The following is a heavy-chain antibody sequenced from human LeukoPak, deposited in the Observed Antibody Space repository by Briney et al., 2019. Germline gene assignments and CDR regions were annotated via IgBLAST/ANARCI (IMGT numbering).Heavy chain of an antibody. J-gene: IGHJ6*02. V-gene: IGHV4-4*08. CDR1: GTSISNYY. Sequence: SETLSLTCTVSGTSISNYYWSWIRQPPGKGLEWIGYIYNSGSTNYNPSLKSRVTISVDTSKNQFSLKLSSVTAADTAVYYCVRLVRYGMDVWGQGTTVTVSS. D-gene: IGHD1-26*01. CDR3: VRLVRYGMDV. CDR2: IYNSGST.